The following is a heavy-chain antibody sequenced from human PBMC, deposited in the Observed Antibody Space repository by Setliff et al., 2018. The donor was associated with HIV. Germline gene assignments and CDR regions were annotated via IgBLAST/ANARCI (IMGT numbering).Heavy chain of an antibody. J-gene: IGHJ4*02. D-gene: IGHD3-16*01. CDR2: IYTSGST. CDR3: ARSTGELDY. V-gene: IGHV4-4*09. Sequence: PSETLSLTCTVSGGSISSYYWSWIRQPPGKGLEWIGYIYTSGSTNYNPSLKSRVTISVDTSKNQFSLKLSSVTAADTAAYYCARSTGELDYWGQGTLVTVSS. CDR1: GGSISSYY.